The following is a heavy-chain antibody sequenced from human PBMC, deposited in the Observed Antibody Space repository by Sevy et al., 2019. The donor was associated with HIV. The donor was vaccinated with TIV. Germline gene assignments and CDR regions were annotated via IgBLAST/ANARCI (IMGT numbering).Heavy chain of an antibody. V-gene: IGHV4-59*13. Sequence: SDTLSLTCTVSGGSITGYFWSWMRQPPGKGLEWIGNIHYGGRTNYNPSLTSRVTISVDTSENQFSLRLTSVTAADTAVYYCARLHNNGFVNYWGQGTLVTVSS. CDR2: IHYGGRT. D-gene: IGHD2-8*01. CDR3: ARLHNNGFVNY. J-gene: IGHJ4*02. CDR1: GGSITGYF.